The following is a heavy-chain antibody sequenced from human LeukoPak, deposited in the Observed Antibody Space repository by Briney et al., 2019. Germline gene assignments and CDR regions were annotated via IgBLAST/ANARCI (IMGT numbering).Heavy chain of an antibody. D-gene: IGHD1-26*01. CDR3: ARDSGSSNFDY. Sequence: GTSLRLSCAASGLTLSTYGVHWVRQAPGKGLEWVSYISSSSSTIYYADSVKGRFTISRDNAKNSLYLQMNSLRAEDTAVYYCARDSGSSNFDYWGQGTLVTVSS. CDR1: GLTLSTYG. J-gene: IGHJ4*02. CDR2: ISSSSSTI. V-gene: IGHV3-48*04.